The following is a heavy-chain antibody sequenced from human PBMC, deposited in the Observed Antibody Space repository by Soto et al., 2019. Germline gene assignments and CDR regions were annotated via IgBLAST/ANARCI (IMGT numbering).Heavy chain of an antibody. Sequence: QVQLVQSGAEVKKPGSSVKVSCKASGGTFSSYANSWVRQAPGQGLEWMGGIIHIFGTANYAQKFQGRVTITADEATTTAYMELGSVRAEDTAVYYCARDVPVTISKQHHDAFHIWGQGTMVTDSS. J-gene: IGHJ3*02. D-gene: IGHD4-17*01. CDR1: GGTFSSYA. V-gene: IGHV1-69*12. CDR3: ARDVPVTISKQHHDAFHI. CDR2: IIHIFGTA.